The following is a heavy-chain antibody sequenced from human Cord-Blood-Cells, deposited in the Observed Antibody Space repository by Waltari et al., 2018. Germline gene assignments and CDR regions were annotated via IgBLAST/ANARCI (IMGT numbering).Heavy chain of an antibody. J-gene: IGHJ6*02. Sequence: QLQLQESGPGLVKPSETLSLTCTVSGGSISSSSYYWGWIRQTPGKGPEWIGSIYYSGSTYYNPSLKSRVTISVDTSKNQFSLKLSSVTAADTAVYYCARQFMITFGGVIGYYYGMDVWGQGTTVTVSS. CDR1: GGSISSSSYY. V-gene: IGHV4-39*01. D-gene: IGHD3-16*01. CDR2: IYYSGST. CDR3: ARQFMITFGGVIGYYYGMDV.